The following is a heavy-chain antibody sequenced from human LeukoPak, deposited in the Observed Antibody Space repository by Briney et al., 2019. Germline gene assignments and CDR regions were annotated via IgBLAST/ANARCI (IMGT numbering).Heavy chain of an antibody. CDR2: INPNSGGT. Sequence: ASVKVSCKASGYTFTGYYMHWVRQAPGQGLEWMGWINPNSGGTNYAQKFQGRVTMTRDTSISTAYMELSRLRSDDTAVYYCARVSSYDYVWGVSELNYFDYWGQGTLVTVSS. V-gene: IGHV1-2*02. CDR1: GYTFTGYY. D-gene: IGHD3-16*01. CDR3: ARVSSYDYVWGVSELNYFDY. J-gene: IGHJ4*02.